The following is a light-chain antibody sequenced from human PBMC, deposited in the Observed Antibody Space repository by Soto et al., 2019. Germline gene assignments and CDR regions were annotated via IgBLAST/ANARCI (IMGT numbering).Light chain of an antibody. Sequence: QSVLTQSPSVSGAPGQRVTISCTGSGSNIGAGYDVHWYHHLPGAAPRLLIYASMNRPSGVPDRFSGSKSGTSASLDITRLQAEDEGDYYCLSYDNSLSGVLFGGGTKLTVL. J-gene: IGLJ2*01. V-gene: IGLV1-40*01. CDR2: ASM. CDR3: LSYDNSLSGVL. CDR1: GSNIGAGYD.